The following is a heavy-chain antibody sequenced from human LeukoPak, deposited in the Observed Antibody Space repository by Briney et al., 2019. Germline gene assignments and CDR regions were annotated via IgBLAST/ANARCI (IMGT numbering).Heavy chain of an antibody. Sequence: PSETLSLTCTVSGGSISSYYWSWIRQPPEKGLEWIGYIYYSGSTNYNPSLKSRVTISVDTSKNQFSLKLSSVTAADTAVYYCARRDSSGWYAYWGQGTLVAVSS. D-gene: IGHD6-19*01. J-gene: IGHJ4*02. CDR3: ARRDSSGWYAY. CDR2: IYYSGST. CDR1: GGSISSYY. V-gene: IGHV4-59*08.